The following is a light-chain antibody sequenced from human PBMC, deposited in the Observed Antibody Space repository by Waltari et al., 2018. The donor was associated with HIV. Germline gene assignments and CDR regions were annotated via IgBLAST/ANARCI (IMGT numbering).Light chain of an antibody. J-gene: IGLJ2*01. CDR1: SGSVSTSYY. CDR2: STN. CDR3: VLYMGSGSVL. Sequence: QTVVTQEPSFSVSPGGAITLTCALNSGSVSTSYYPSWYQQTPGQAPRNVICSTNTRSSGVPDRFSGSILGNKAVLTITGAQTEDEGDYYCVLYMGSGSVLFGGGTRLTVL. V-gene: IGLV8-61*01.